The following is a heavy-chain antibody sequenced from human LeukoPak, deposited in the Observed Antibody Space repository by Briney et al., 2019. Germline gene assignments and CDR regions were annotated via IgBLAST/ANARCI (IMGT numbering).Heavy chain of an antibody. V-gene: IGHV3-48*02. Sequence: GGSLRLSCAASGFTFSSSILTWVRQAPGKGLEWVSYISSSGGTTYYADSVRGRFTLSRDNAKNSLYLQMNSLRDEDTAVYYCARVRRDYADYSVDFWGQGTLVTVSS. CDR2: ISSSGGTT. J-gene: IGHJ4*02. CDR1: GFTFSSSI. D-gene: IGHD4-17*01. CDR3: ARVRRDYADYSVDF.